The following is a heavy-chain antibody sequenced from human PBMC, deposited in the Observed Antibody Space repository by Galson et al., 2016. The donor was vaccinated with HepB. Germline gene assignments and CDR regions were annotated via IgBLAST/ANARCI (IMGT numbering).Heavy chain of an antibody. CDR2: TYYTSKWSS. Sequence: CAISGDSVSSNVAAWHWIRQSPSRGLEWLGRTYYTSKWSSIYAMSVRSRITINPDTSKNQFSLQLNSVTPEDTAVYFCARERGNVLGNWGQGTLVTVSS. CDR1: GDSVSSNVAA. D-gene: IGHD4-23*01. J-gene: IGHJ4*02. CDR3: ARERGNVLGN. V-gene: IGHV6-1*01.